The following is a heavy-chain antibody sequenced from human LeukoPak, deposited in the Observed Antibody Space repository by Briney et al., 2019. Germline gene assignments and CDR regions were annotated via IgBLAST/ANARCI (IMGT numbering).Heavy chain of an antibody. CDR2: ICGSGGST. CDR1: GFTFSSYA. D-gene: IGHD3-22*01. J-gene: IGHJ3*02. V-gene: IGHV3-23*01. Sequence: GASLRLSCAASGFTFSSYAMSWVRQAPGKGLEWVSAICGSGGSTYYADSVKGRFTISRDNSKNTLYLQMNSLRAEDTAVYYCAKVSGDYYDSSGYYLEAFDIWGQGTMVTVSS. CDR3: AKVSGDYYDSSGYYLEAFDI.